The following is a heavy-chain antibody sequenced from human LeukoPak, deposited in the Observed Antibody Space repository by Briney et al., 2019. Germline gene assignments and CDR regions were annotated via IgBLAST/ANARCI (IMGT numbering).Heavy chain of an antibody. Sequence: ASVKVSCKASGYTFTDYYMHWVRQAPGQGLEWMGWVNPKSGGTNYQGRVTMTRDTSISTAYMELSRLRSDDTAMYYCARDKLRYFDYWGQGTLVTVSS. CDR1: GYTFTDYY. V-gene: IGHV1-2*02. CDR2: VNPKSGGT. D-gene: IGHD3-10*01. CDR3: ARDKLRYFDY. J-gene: IGHJ4*02.